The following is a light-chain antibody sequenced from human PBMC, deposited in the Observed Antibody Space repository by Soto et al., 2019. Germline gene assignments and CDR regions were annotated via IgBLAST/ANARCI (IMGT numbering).Light chain of an antibody. V-gene: IGKV1-5*03. CDR3: QKYKTYWT. Sequence: DIQMTQSPSTXSASVGDRVTITCRASQSVSSWLAWFQRKPGKAPKLLIYKASSLQSGVSSRFSGGGSGTEFTLTISSLQPDDFATYYCQKYKTYWTFGPGTKVDSK. J-gene: IGKJ1*01. CDR2: KAS. CDR1: QSVSSW.